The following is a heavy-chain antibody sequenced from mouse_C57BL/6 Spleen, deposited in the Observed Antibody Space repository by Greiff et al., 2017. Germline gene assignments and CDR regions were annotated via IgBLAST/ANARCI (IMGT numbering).Heavy chain of an antibody. D-gene: IGHD4-1*02. J-gene: IGHJ3*01. Sequence: EVKVVESGGGLVKPGGSLKLSCAASGFTFSDYGMHWVRQAPEKGLEWVAYISSGSSTIYYAATVKGRFTISRDNAKNTLFLQMTRLRSEDTAMYYCARQLGRGAWFAYWGQGTLVTVSA. V-gene: IGHV5-17*01. CDR2: ISSGSSTI. CDR3: ARQLGRGAWFAY. CDR1: GFTFSDYG.